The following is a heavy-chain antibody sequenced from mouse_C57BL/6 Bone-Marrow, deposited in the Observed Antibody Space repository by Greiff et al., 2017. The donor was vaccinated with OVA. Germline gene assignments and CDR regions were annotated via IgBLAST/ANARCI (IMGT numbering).Heavy chain of an antibody. D-gene: IGHD2-12*01. Sequence: EVQLVESGGGLVQPGGSLSLSCAASGFTFTDYYMSWVRQPPGKALEWLGFIRNKANGYTTEYSASVKGRFTISRDNSQSILYLQMNALRAEDSATYYCARWGVYDPFYYYAMDYWGQGTSVTVSS. V-gene: IGHV7-3*01. CDR2: IRNKANGYTT. CDR3: ARWGVYDPFYYYAMDY. J-gene: IGHJ4*01. CDR1: GFTFTDYY.